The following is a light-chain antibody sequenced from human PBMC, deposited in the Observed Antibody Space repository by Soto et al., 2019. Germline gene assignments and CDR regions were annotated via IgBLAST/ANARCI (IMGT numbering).Light chain of an antibody. CDR1: QGISSA. CDR3: QQFNSYPPT. Sequence: AIRLTQSPSSLSASVGDRVTITCRASQGISSALAWYQQKPGKAPKLLIYDASSLESGVPSRFSGRGSGTDFTLTISSLQPEDFATYYCQQFNSYPPTFGPGTKVDIK. V-gene: IGKV1-13*02. CDR2: DAS. J-gene: IGKJ3*01.